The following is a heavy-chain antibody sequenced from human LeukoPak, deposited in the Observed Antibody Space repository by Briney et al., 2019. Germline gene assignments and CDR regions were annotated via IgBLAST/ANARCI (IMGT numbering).Heavy chain of an antibody. CDR1: GFTFSSYT. J-gene: IGHJ6*03. V-gene: IGHV3-21*06. CDR2: ISSSSSYI. D-gene: IGHD5-12*01. CDR3: AREGGGYDPPWYSYHYMDV. Sequence: GGSLRLSCAASGFTFSSYTMNWVRQAPGKGLEWVSSISSSSSYIYYAESVKGRFTISRDNAKSSLYLQVNSLRAEDTAIYYCAREGGGYDPPWYSYHYMDVWGKGTTVTVSS.